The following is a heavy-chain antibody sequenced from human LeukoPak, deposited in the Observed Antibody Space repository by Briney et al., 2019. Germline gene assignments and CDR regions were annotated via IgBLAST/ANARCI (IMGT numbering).Heavy chain of an antibody. D-gene: IGHD3-16*01. CDR3: ARQRALGTWTFDS. J-gene: IGHJ4*02. Sequence: SETLSLTCTVSGGSITTGSYFWGWIRQFPGKGLEWIATIYYTGKTYYNPSLKSRVTLSVDSSKHQVSLNLISVTAADTAVYYCARQRALGTWTFDSWGQGTLVSVSS. CDR1: GGSITTGSYF. V-gene: IGHV4-39*07. CDR2: IYYTGKT.